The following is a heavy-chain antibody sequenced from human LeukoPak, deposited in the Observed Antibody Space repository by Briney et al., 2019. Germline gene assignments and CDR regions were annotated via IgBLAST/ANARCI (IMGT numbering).Heavy chain of an antibody. J-gene: IGHJ3*02. D-gene: IGHD3-22*01. V-gene: IGHV4-59*01. CDR3: AGRSPYYYDSSGYHSDI. CDR1: GGSISSYY. Sequence: SSETLSLTCTVSGGSISSYYWSWIRQPPGKGLEWIGYIYYSESTNYNPSLKSRVTISVDTSKNQFSLKLSSVTAADTAVYYCAGRSPYYYDSSGYHSDIWGQGTMVTVSS. CDR2: IYYSEST.